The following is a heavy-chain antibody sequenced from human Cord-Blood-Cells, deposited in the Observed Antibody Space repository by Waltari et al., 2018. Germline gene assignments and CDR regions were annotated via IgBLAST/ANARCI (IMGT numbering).Heavy chain of an antibody. J-gene: IGHJ4*02. Sequence: QLQLQESGPGLVKPSATLSLTCTVSGRSISSSRDYWGWIRPPPGKGLEWVGCIYYSGSTYYNPSLKSRVTISVDTSKNQFSLKLSSVTAADTAVYYCARLYCSSTSCYLDYWGQGTLVTVSS. D-gene: IGHD2-2*01. CDR2: IYYSGST. V-gene: IGHV4-39*01. CDR1: GRSISSSRDY. CDR3: ARLYCSSTSCYLDY.